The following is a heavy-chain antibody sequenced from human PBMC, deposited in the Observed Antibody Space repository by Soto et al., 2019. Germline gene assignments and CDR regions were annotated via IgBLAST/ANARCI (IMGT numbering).Heavy chain of an antibody. CDR1: GFTFSSYG. CDR3: AKGSGQWPNYFDY. D-gene: IGHD6-19*01. Sequence: QVQLVESGGGVVQPGRSLRLSCAVSGFTFSSYGMHWVRQAPGKGLEWVAVISYDGSNKYYADSVKGRFTISRDNSKNTLYLQMNSLRAEDTAVYYCAKGSGQWPNYFDYWGQGTLVTVSS. CDR2: ISYDGSNK. V-gene: IGHV3-30*18. J-gene: IGHJ4*02.